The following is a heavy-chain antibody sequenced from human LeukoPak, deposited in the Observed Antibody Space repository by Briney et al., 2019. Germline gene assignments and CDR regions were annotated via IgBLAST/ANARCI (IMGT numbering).Heavy chain of an antibody. V-gene: IGHV1-18*01. J-gene: IGHJ4*02. CDR2: ISAYNGNT. D-gene: IGHD6-13*01. CDR3: ARELPRSIAAGGYYFDY. CDR1: GYTFTSYG. Sequence: GASVKVSCKASGYTFTSYGISWVRQAPGQGLEWMGWISAYNGNTNYAQKLQGRVTMTTDTSTSTAYMELRSLRSDDTAVYYCARELPRSIAAGGYYFDYWGQGTLVTVSS.